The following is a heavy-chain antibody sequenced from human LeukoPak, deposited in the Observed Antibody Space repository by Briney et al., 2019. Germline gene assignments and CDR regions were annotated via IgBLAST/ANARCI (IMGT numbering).Heavy chain of an antibody. CDR1: GGSISSSSYY. V-gene: IGHV4-39*01. J-gene: IGHJ4*02. D-gene: IGHD6-13*01. CDR3: ARRPDRIAAAGTPFDY. CDR2: IYYSGST. Sequence: PSETLSLTCTVSGGSISSSSYYWGWIRQPPGKGLEWIGSIYYSGSTYYNPSLKSRVTISVDTSKNQFSLKLSSVTAADTAVYYCARRPDRIAAAGTPFDYWGQGTLVTVPS.